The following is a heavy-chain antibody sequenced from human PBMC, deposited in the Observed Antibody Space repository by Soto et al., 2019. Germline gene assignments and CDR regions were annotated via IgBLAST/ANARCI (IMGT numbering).Heavy chain of an antibody. CDR3: ARGVDTLITSYYFGMDV. D-gene: IGHD5-18*01. V-gene: IGHV3-30-3*01. Sequence: QVKLVESGGGVVQPGRSLRLSCAASGFGFSTYLMHWVRQAPGKGLEWVAVVSSDGSQTHYAESVEGRFTISRHTSKETRHLKMHRLRPKDTAVYYCARGVDTLITSYYFGMDVWGQGTTFTFSS. CDR2: VSSDGSQT. CDR1: GFGFSTYL. J-gene: IGHJ6*02.